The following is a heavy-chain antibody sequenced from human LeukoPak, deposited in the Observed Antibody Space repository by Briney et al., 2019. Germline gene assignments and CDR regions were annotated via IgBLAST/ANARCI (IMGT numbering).Heavy chain of an antibody. CDR2: LKEDGSDR. CDR3: VRVDKKFEDSGYRSFDY. V-gene: IGHV3-7*01. Sequence: GGSLRLSCAASGFTLINHWMSSVRQAPGKGLEWVASLKEDGSDRWYEASVEGRFAISRDNAKNSLFLQMNSLKAEDTAVYYCVRVDKKFEDSGYRSFDYWGQGTLVSVSS. J-gene: IGHJ4*02. D-gene: IGHD3-22*01. CDR1: GFTLINHW.